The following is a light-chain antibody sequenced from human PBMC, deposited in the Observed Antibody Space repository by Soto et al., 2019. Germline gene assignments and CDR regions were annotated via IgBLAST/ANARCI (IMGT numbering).Light chain of an antibody. CDR2: GAS. CDR1: QTISNRL. J-gene: IGKJ5*01. CDR3: QQYGRAPIT. Sequence: EIVLTQSPGTLSLSPEERATLSCRASQTISNRLLAWYQKKPGQSPRLLIYGASSRATGIPDRFIGSGSGTDFNLTISRLETEDFAVYACQQYGRAPITFGQGTRLEIK. V-gene: IGKV3-20*01.